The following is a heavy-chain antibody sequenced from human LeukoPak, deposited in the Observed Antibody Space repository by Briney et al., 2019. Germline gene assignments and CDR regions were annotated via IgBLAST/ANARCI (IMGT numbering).Heavy chain of an antibody. Sequence: GGSLRLSCAASGFTFSSYGMHWVRQAPGKGLEWVAVISYDGSNKYYADSVKGRFTISRDNSKNTLYLQMNSLRAEDTAVYYCARDNLDIVVVPADPEYSRSSYSHYYYYYMDVWGKGTTVTVSS. V-gene: IGHV3-30*19. CDR2: ISYDGSNK. J-gene: IGHJ6*03. D-gene: IGHD2-2*03. CDR1: GFTFSSYG. CDR3: ARDNLDIVVVPADPEYSRSSYSHYYYYYMDV.